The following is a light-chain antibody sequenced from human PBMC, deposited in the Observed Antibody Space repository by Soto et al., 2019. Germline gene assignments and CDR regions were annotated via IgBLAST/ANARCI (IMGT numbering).Light chain of an antibody. Sequence: DIKLTQSPSSLSASVGDRVTITCRASLRISKYLTWYQQKPGKAPKLLIYGASTLQSGVPSRFSGRGSGTDFTLTITNLQPEDSATYFCQQSHSTPLTFGGGTKLEI. CDR1: LRISKY. CDR2: GAS. CDR3: QQSHSTPLT. V-gene: IGKV1-39*01. J-gene: IGKJ4*01.